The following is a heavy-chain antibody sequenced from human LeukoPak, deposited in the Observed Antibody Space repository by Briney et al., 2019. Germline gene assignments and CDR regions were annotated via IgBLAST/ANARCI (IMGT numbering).Heavy chain of an antibody. Sequence: SETLSLTCGVYGDSISGYHWSWIRQPPGKGLEWIGEINHSGSTNYSPFLKSRVTVSVDTSKNQFSLKLSSVTAADTAVYYCARDGRGLGFYYYYMDVWGKGTTVTVSS. J-gene: IGHJ6*03. CDR1: GDSISGYH. CDR3: ARDGRGLGFYYYYMDV. V-gene: IGHV4-34*01. D-gene: IGHD2-8*01. CDR2: INHSGST.